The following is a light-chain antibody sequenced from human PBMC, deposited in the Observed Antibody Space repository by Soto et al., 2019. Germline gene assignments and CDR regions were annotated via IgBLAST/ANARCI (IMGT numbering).Light chain of an antibody. CDR3: QQYGSSFIT. V-gene: IGKV3-20*01. Sequence: PGERATLSCRSSQSVSSSYLAWYQQKPGQAPRLLIYGASSRATGIPDRFSGSGSGTDFTLTISRLEPEDFAVYYCQQYGSSFITFGQGTRLEIK. CDR1: QSVSSSY. J-gene: IGKJ5*01. CDR2: GAS.